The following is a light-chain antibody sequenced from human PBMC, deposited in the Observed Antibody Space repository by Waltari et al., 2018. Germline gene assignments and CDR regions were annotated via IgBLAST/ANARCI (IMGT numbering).Light chain of an antibody. CDR2: GAS. V-gene: IGKV3-20*01. CDR3: QQDGSAPLT. Sequence: EILLTQSTGTLSFSLGERATLSCRARQGISSNHLAWYHQKPAQAPRLLIYGASSRATGIPDRCSGRGYDTDFTLTFSRLESEDGGVYYCQQDGSAPLTFDHGTKVEIK. J-gene: IGKJ2*01. CDR1: QGISSNH.